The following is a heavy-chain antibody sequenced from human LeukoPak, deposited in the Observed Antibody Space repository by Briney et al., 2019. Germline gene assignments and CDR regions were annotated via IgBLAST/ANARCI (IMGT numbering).Heavy chain of an antibody. CDR1: GGTFSSNA. CDR2: IIPFFDTT. J-gene: IGHJ4*02. V-gene: IGHV1-69*06. Sequence: ASVKVSCKASGGTFSSNAITWVRQAPGQGLEWMGGIIPFFDTTNYAQKFQGRVTITADKSTSTAYMELSSLRSEDTAVYYCARGEEYVWGSYRYDYWGQGTLVTVSS. CDR3: ARGEEYVWGSYRYDY. D-gene: IGHD3-16*02.